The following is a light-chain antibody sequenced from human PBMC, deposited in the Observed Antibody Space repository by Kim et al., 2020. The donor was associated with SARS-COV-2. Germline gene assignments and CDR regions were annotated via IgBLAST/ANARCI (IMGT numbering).Light chain of an antibody. Sequence: DIQMTHSPSSLAASVGDRVTITCRASQNINSYLNWYQQKPGKAPKLLIYAASTLQSGVPSRFSGSGSGTDFTLTINSLQTEDFAAYYCQQSHTAPLLTFGGGIKVDIK. V-gene: IGKV1-39*01. CDR2: AAS. CDR1: QNINSY. CDR3: QQSHTAPLLT. J-gene: IGKJ4*01.